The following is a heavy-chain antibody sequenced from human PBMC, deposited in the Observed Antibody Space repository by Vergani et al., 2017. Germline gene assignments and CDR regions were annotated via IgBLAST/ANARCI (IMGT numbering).Heavy chain of an antibody. CDR3: FYDFWAGYDSGDV. CDR1: GFTFTDYG. J-gene: IGHJ6*04. Sequence: EVQLVESGGGLEQPGRSLRLSCRASGFTFTDYGISWVRQTSGKGLEWIGRIRDKAYNYATVYAVSVKGRFTISRDDSKKTAYLQMNGLTTEDTAVYYCFYDFWAGYDSGDVWGKGTTVTVSS. V-gene: IGHV3-73*01. CDR2: IRDKAYNYAT. D-gene: IGHD3/OR15-3a*01.